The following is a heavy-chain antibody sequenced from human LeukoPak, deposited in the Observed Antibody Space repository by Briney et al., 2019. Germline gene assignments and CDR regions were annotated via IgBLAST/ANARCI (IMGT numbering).Heavy chain of an antibody. J-gene: IGHJ4*02. CDR2: ISSSSSYI. CDR3: ARDHGGTSFDY. V-gene: IGHV3-21*01. D-gene: IGHD1-1*01. CDR1: GFTFSSYS. Sequence: GGSLRLSCAASGFTFSSYSMNWVRQAPGKGLEWVSSISSSSSYIYYADSVKGRFTISRDNAKNSLYLQTNSLRAEDTAVYYCARDHGGTSFDYWGQGTLVTVSS.